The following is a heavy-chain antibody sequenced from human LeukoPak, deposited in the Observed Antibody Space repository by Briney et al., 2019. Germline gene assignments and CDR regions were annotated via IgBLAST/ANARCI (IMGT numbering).Heavy chain of an antibody. Sequence: GGSLRLSCAASGFTFTSYGMHWVRQAPGKGLECLAVISYDGSDKSYADSVKGRYTISRDNSKNTLYLQMNSLRAEDTAVYYCAKDLVGSSWSHGFDYWGQGTLVTVSS. D-gene: IGHD6-13*01. V-gene: IGHV3-30*18. CDR1: GFTFTSYG. CDR2: ISYDGSDK. CDR3: AKDLVGSSWSHGFDY. J-gene: IGHJ4*02.